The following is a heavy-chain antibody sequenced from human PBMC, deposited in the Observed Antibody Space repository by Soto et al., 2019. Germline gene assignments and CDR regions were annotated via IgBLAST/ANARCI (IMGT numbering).Heavy chain of an antibody. J-gene: IGHJ4*02. D-gene: IGHD2-2*03. CDR3: ARVNGYCTMTSCFDY. CDR1: GYSFTNYG. CDR2: ISAYNGDT. V-gene: IGHV1-18*01. Sequence: ASVKVSCKTSGYSFTNYGVSWARQAPGQGLEWMGWISAYNGDTEYAQIFQGRVTMTADTSTGTAHMEVRSLRSDDTAVYYCARVNGYCTMTSCFDYWGQGTLVTVSS.